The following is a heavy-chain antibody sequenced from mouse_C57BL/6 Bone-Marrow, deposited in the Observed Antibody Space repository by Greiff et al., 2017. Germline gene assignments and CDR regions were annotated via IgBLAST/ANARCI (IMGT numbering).Heavy chain of an antibody. CDR3: ARNYPYFDY. V-gene: IGHV7-3*01. Sequence: EVKLMESGGGLVQPGGSLSLSCAASGFTFTDYYMSWVRQPPGKALEWLGFIRNKANGYTTEYSASVKGRFTISRDNSQSILYLQMNALRAEDSATYYCARNYPYFDYWGQGTTLTVSS. J-gene: IGHJ2*01. D-gene: IGHD1-1*02. CDR1: GFTFTDYY. CDR2: IRNKANGYTT.